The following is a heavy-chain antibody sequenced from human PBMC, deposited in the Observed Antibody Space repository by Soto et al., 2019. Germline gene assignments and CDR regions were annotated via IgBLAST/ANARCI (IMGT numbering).Heavy chain of an antibody. CDR2: IIPIFGIA. J-gene: IGHJ6*02. CDR3: AGGEGETAMENV. Sequence: QVQLVQSGAEVKKPGSSVKVSCKASGGTLRSYTISWVRQAPGQGLEWMGGIIPIFGIANYAQKFQGRVTITADASTSVAYNELSSLRAEEPAVDYCAGGEGETAMENVWGHGTTVTVS. D-gene: IGHD5-18*01. CDR1: GGTLRSYT. V-gene: IGHV1-69*01.